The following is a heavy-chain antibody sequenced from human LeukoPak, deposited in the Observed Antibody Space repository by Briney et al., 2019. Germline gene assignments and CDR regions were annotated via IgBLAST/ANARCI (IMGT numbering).Heavy chain of an antibody. Sequence: PGGSLRLSCAASGFTFSDHYMDWVRQAPGKGLEWVGRTRNKASSYTTEYAASVKGRFTISRDDSKNSLYLQMNSLKTEDTAVYYCARVTGYYDFWSGSYYYYGMVVWGQGTTVTVSS. J-gene: IGHJ6*02. CDR2: TRNKASSYTT. CDR3: ARVTGYYDFWSGSYYYYGMVV. V-gene: IGHV3-72*01. D-gene: IGHD3-3*01. CDR1: GFTFSDHY.